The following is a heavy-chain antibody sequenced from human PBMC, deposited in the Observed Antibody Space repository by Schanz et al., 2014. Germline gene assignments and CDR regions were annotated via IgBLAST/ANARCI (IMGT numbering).Heavy chain of an antibody. D-gene: IGHD3-10*01. V-gene: IGHV1-69*02. J-gene: IGHJ5*02. Sequence: QVQLVQSGSELKKPGASVKASCKASGGTFGSYTYNWMRQARGQGPEEVGRIVPLVNVTLYTHKFQGRVTITADTSTGTVYMELRNLRSDDSAVYYCGEYGSDSYTDPWGQGTLVTVSS. CDR2: IVPLVNVT. CDR3: GEYGSDSYTDP. CDR1: GGTFGSYT.